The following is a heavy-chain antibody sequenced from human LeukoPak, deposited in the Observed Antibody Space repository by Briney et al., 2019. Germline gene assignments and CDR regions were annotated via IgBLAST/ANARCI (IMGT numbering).Heavy chain of an antibody. CDR3: AKDDRGRFGGVIGVFDY. CDR1: GFTFDDYA. D-gene: IGHD3-16*02. J-gene: IGHJ4*02. V-gene: IGHV3-9*01. Sequence: GGSLRLSCAASGFTFDDYAMHWVRQAPGKGLEWVSGISWNSGSIGYADSVKGRFTISRDNAKNSLYLQMNSLRAEDTALYYCAKDDRGRFGGVIGVFDYWGQGTLVTVSS. CDR2: ISWNSGSI.